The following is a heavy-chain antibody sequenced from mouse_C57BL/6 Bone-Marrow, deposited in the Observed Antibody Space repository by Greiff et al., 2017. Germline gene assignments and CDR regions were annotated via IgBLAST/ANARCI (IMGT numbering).Heavy chain of an antibody. CDR2: IDPENGDT. Sequence: EVHLVESGAELVRPGASVKLSCTASGFNIKDDYMHWVKQRPEQGLEWIGWIDPENGDTEYASKFQGKATITADTSSNTAYLQLSSLTSEDTAVYYCLYYDYEAWFAYWGQGTLVTVSA. CDR1: GFNIKDDY. D-gene: IGHD2-4*01. V-gene: IGHV14-4*01. J-gene: IGHJ3*01. CDR3: LYYDYEAWFAY.